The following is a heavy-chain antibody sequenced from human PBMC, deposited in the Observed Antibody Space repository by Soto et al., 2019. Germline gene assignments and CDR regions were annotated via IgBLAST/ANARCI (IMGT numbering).Heavy chain of an antibody. CDR2: ISGSGGST. J-gene: IGHJ6*02. CDR3: AKNLAVAVSYGMDV. CDR1: GFTFSSYA. Sequence: GGSLRLSCAASGFTFSSYAMSWVRQAPGKELEWVSAISGSGGSTYYADSVKGRFTISTDNPKNTLYLQMHSLRAEDTTVYYCAKNLAVAVSYGMDVWGQGTTVTVSS. D-gene: IGHD6-19*01. V-gene: IGHV3-23*01.